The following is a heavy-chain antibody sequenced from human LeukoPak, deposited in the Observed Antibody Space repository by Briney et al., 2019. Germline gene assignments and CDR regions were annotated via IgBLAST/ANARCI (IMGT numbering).Heavy chain of an antibody. CDR1: GFTFSDYG. Sequence: GGSLRLSCAASGFTFSDYGIHWVRQAPGRGLEWVALISYDGSNKYYADSVKGRFTISRDNSKNTLYLQMNSLRAEDTAVYYCAKVGTNYYDRSGYYPDYWGQGTLVTVSS. D-gene: IGHD3-22*01. J-gene: IGHJ4*02. V-gene: IGHV3-30*18. CDR3: AKVGTNYYDRSGYYPDY. CDR2: ISYDGSNK.